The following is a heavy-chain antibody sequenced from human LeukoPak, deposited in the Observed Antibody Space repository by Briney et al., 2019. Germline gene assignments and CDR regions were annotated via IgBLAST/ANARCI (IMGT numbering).Heavy chain of an antibody. CDR1: GGTFSSYA. Sequence: GASVKVSCKASGGTFSSYAISWVRQAPGQGLECMGGIIPIFCTANYAQKFQGRITITADKSTSTAYMELSSLRSEDTAVYYCASAEGSGSAFLDYWGQGTLVTVSS. D-gene: IGHD3-10*01. V-gene: IGHV1-69*06. CDR2: IIPIFCTA. J-gene: IGHJ4*02. CDR3: ASAEGSGSAFLDY.